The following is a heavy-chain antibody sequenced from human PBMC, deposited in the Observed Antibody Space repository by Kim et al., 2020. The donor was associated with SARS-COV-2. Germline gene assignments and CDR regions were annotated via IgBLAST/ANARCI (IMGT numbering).Heavy chain of an antibody. CDR3: ARDPTNYDYLVLHGMDV. CDR2: IWYDGSNK. J-gene: IGHJ6*02. D-gene: IGHD3-16*01. Sequence: GGSLRLSCAASGFTFSSYGMHWVRQAPGKGLEWVAVIWYDGSNKYYADSVKGRFTISRDNSKNTLYLQMNSLRAEDTAVYYCARDPTNYDYLVLHGMDVWGQGTTVTVSS. V-gene: IGHV3-33*01. CDR1: GFTFSSYG.